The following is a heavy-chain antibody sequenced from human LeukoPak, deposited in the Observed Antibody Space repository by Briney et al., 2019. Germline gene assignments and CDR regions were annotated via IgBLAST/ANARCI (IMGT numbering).Heavy chain of an antibody. J-gene: IGHJ4*02. CDR1: GGSIRSGSYY. D-gene: IGHD3-9*01. CDR2: IQTSGST. CDR3: AREGGVDDLRYTKGGYYFDY. Sequence: SETLSLTCTVSGGSIRSGSYYWSWIRQPAGKGLEWIGRIQTSGSTNYNPSLKSRVTISVDTSKNQFSLKLSYVPAPATPVYYCAREGGVDDLRYTKGGYYFDYWGQGTLVTVSS. V-gene: IGHV4-61*02.